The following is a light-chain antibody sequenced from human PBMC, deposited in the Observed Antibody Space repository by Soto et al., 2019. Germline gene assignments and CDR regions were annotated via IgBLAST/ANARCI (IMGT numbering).Light chain of an antibody. CDR3: QQRYGWPS. Sequence: EIVLTQSPATLSLSPGERATLSCRASQTVNGYLAWYQHKLGQAPRLLIYDTSNRATGVPARFSGSGSGTEFPLTISRLGPEDSAVYYCQQRYGWPSFGQGTKLEIK. CDR1: QTVNGY. V-gene: IGKV3-11*01. CDR2: DTS. J-gene: IGKJ2*01.